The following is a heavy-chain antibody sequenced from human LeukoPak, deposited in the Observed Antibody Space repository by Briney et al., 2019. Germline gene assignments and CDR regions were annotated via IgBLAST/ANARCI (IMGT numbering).Heavy chain of an antibody. J-gene: IGHJ4*02. CDR2: INTDGSST. CDR3: AKVRTTFGWYFDY. Sequence: GGSLRLSCAASGFTFSSYWMHWVRQAPGKGLVWVSRINTDGSSTSYADSVKGRFTISRDNSKNTLYLQMNSLRAEDTAVYYCAKVRTTFGWYFDYWGQGTLVTVSS. CDR1: GFTFSSYW. V-gene: IGHV3-74*01. D-gene: IGHD4-11*01.